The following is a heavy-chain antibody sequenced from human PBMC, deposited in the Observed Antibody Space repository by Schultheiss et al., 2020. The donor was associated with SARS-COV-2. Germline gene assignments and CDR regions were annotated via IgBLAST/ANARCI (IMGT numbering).Heavy chain of an antibody. CDR1: GFTFSSYW. CDR2: ISSSSRNI. CDR3: ARDFLDYGDEGY. V-gene: IGHV3-21*01. Sequence: GGSLRLSCAASGFTFSSYWMHWVRQAPGKGLVWVSSISSSSRNIYYADSVEGRFTISRDNAKNSVYLQMNSLRLEDTAVYYCARDFLDYGDEGYWGQGTLVTVSS. D-gene: IGHD4-17*01. J-gene: IGHJ4*02.